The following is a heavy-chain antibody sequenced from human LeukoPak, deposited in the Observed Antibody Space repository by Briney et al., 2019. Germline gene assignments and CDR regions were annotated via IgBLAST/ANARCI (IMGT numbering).Heavy chain of an antibody. J-gene: IGHJ4*02. V-gene: IGHV3-23*01. Sequence: GGSLRLSCAASGFTFSNYAMSWVRQAPGKGLEWVSGISASGVSTYNADSVKGRFTISRDNSKNTLYLQMNSLRAEDTAVYYCAKSSGGNCYRVNILHWGQGTLVTVSS. CDR2: ISASGVST. CDR1: GFTFSNYA. CDR3: AKSSGGNCYRVNILH. D-gene: IGHD2-15*01.